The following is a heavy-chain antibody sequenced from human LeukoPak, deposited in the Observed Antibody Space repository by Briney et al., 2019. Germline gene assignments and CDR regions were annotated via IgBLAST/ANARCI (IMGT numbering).Heavy chain of an antibody. Sequence: SETLSLTCTVSGGSISSYYWSWIRQPPGKGLEWIGYIYYSGSTNYNPSLKSRVTISIDTSKNQFSLKLSSATAADTAVYYCARARGEYYYDSSGYYLDSWGQGTLVTVSS. CDR1: GGSISSYY. J-gene: IGHJ4*02. CDR3: ARARGEYYYDSSGYYLDS. V-gene: IGHV4-59*01. CDR2: IYYSGST. D-gene: IGHD3-22*01.